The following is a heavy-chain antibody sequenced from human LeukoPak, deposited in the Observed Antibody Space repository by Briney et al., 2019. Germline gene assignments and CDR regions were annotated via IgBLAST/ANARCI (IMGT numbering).Heavy chain of an antibody. CDR3: ARAEDDYGNEAGFDP. Sequence: ASVKVSCKASGYTFTSYDINRVRQATGQGLEWMGWMNPNSGNTGYAQKFQGRVTITRNTSISTAYMELSSLRSEDTAVYYCARAEDDYGNEAGFDPWGQGTLVTVSS. D-gene: IGHD4-17*01. CDR1: GYTFTSYD. V-gene: IGHV1-8*03. CDR2: MNPNSGNT. J-gene: IGHJ5*02.